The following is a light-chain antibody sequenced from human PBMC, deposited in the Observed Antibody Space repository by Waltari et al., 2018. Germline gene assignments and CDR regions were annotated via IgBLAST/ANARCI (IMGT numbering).Light chain of an antibody. Sequence: EIVLTQSPATLSLSPGERATISCRASQSVSDYLAWYQQKPGQAPRLLISAASNRATGIPARFSGSGSGTDFTLTISGLEPEDFAFYYCQQRSNWPISFGQGTRLEIK. V-gene: IGKV3-11*01. J-gene: IGKJ5*01. CDR2: AAS. CDR3: QQRSNWPIS. CDR1: QSVSDY.